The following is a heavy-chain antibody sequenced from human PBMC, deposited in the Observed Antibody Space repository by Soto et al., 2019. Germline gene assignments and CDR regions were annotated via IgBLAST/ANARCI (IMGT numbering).Heavy chain of an antibody. D-gene: IGHD3-16*02. Sequence: SETLSLTCAVYGGSFSGYYWSWIRQPPGKGLEWIGEINHSGSTNYNPSLKSRVTISVDTSKNQFSLKLSSVTAADTAVYYCARGREDYIWGSYRYNYYYYYMDVWGKGTTVTVSS. J-gene: IGHJ6*03. CDR2: INHSGST. CDR1: GGSFSGYY. V-gene: IGHV4-34*01. CDR3: ARGREDYIWGSYRYNYYYYYMDV.